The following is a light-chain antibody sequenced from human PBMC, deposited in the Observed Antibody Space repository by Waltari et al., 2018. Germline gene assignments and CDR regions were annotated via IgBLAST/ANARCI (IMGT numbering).Light chain of an antibody. CDR3: QQYNNWPPYT. V-gene: IGKV3-15*01. CDR2: GTS. J-gene: IGKJ2*01. Sequence: EIVMTQSPATLSVSPGERATLSCRASQSVSINLAWYQQKPGQAPRLLIYGTSTRATGVPARFSGSGSGTQFTLTISSLQSEDFAVYYCQQYNNWPPYTFGQGTKLDIK. CDR1: QSVSIN.